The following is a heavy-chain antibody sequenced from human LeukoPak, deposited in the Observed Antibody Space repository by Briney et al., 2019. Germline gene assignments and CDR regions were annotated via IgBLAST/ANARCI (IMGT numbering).Heavy chain of an antibody. D-gene: IGHD3-22*01. CDR1: GGSISSSSYY. V-gene: IGHV4-39*07. J-gene: IGHJ4*02. CDR2: IYYSGST. Sequence: SETLSLTCTVSGGSISSSSYYWGWIRQPPGKGLEWIGSIYYSGSTYYNPSLKSRVTISVDTSKNQFSLKLSSVTAADTAVYYCARGNYSSGYYTDQYYFDYWGQGTLVTVSS. CDR3: ARGNYSSGYYTDQYYFDY.